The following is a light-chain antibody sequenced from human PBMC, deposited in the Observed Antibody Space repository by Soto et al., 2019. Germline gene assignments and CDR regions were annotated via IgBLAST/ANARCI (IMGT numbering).Light chain of an antibody. CDR3: QQYGSSPLT. CDR2: GAS. V-gene: IGKV3-20*01. CDR1: QSVSSSY. Sequence: EMVLTHSPSTLSLSPGERGTLSCRASQSVSSSYLDWYQQKHGQAPRXXIYGASSRATGIPDRFSGSWSGTDGTLTISRLEPEDFAVYYGQQYGSSPLTFGGGTKVDI. J-gene: IGKJ4*01.